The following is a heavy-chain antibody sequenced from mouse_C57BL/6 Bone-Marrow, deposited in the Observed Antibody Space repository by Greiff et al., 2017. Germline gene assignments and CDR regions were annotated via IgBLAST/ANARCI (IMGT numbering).Heavy chain of an antibody. CDR3: ARRGTRGYYFDY. J-gene: IGHJ2*01. CDR2: ISSGGSYT. Sequence: EVKLQESGGDLVKPGGSLKLSCAASGFTFSSYGMSWVRQPPDKTLAWVATISSGGSYTYYPDSVKGRFTISRDNAKNTLYLQMSSLKSEDTAMYYCARRGTRGYYFDYWGQGTTLTVSS. D-gene: IGHD3-3*01. CDR1: GFTFSSYG. V-gene: IGHV5-6*02.